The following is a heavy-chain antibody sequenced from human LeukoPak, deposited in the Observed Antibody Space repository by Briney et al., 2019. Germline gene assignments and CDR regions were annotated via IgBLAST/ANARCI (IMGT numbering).Heavy chain of an antibody. CDR2: LNANGDNR. V-gene: IGHV3-64*01. CDR3: ARGSSSRYYYGMDV. D-gene: IGHD2-2*01. Sequence: GGSLRLSCAGSGFTFSSHALHWVRQAPGKGLEPVSALNANGDNRYYAKSVKGRFTISRDNSENTLYLHMGSPTAEDMGVYYCARGSSSRYYYGMDVWGQGTTVIVSS. CDR1: GFTFSSHA. J-gene: IGHJ6*02.